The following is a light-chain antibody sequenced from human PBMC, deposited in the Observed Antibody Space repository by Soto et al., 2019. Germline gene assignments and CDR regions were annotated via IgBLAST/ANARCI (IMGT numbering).Light chain of an antibody. J-gene: IGKJ4*01. CDR2: DAS. CDR1: QSVSSY. Sequence: EIVLTQSPATLSLSPGERATLSCRASQSVSSYLAWYQQKPGQAPRLLIYDASNRATGIPARFSGSGSGTDFTLTISSLEPEDLAVYDCQQRSNWPSTFGGGTKVEIK. V-gene: IGKV3-11*01. CDR3: QQRSNWPST.